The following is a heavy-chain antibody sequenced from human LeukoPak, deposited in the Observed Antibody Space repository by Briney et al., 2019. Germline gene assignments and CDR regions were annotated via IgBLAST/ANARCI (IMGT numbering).Heavy chain of an antibody. V-gene: IGHV3-7*01. CDR3: VTDFLGY. J-gene: IGHJ4*02. CDR1: GFTFSSYW. CDR2: INQDGSEK. Sequence: GGSLRLSCAASGFTFSSYWMTWVRQAPGKGLEWVANINQDGSEKYSVDSVKGRFTISRDNAKNSLYLQMNSLRDEDTAEHYCVTDFLGYWGQGTLVTVSS. D-gene: IGHD7-27*01.